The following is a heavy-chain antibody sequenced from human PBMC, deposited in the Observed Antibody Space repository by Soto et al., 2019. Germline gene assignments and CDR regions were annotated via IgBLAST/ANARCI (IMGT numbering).Heavy chain of an antibody. CDR2: VSDSGGAT. J-gene: IGHJ5*02. V-gene: IGHV3-23*01. Sequence: PGGSLRLSCAASGFTFSNYAMSWVRQAPGKGLEWVSAVSDSGGATYYADSVKGRFTISRDNSKNTVFLQMNSLRAEDTAVYYGTKEPYSSSLSRPMGHWFDPCGEGT. D-gene: IGHD6-13*01. CDR3: TKEPYSSSLSRPMGHWFDP. CDR1: GFTFSNYA.